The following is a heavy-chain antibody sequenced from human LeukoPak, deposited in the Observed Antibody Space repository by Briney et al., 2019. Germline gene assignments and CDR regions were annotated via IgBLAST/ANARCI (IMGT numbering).Heavy chain of an antibody. CDR3: AREGWYYLDY. CDR1: GGCFSGYY. CDR2: INHSGST. J-gene: IGHJ4*02. V-gene: IGHV4-34*01. Sequence: PSETLSLTCAVYGGCFSGYYWSWIRQPPGKGLEWIGEINHSGSTNYNPSLKSRVTISVDTSKNQFSLKLSSVTAADTAVYYCAREGWYYLDYWGQGTLVTVSS. D-gene: IGHD6-19*01.